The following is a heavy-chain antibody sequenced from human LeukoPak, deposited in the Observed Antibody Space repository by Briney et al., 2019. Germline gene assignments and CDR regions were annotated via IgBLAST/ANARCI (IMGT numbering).Heavy chain of an antibody. CDR1: GFTFSSYW. D-gene: IGHD2-8*01. Sequence: GGSLRLSCAASGFTFSSYWMSWVRQAPGKGLEWVANIKQDGSEKYYVDSVKGRFTISRDNAKNSLYLQMNSLRAEDTAVYYCAGEAVGLVYAKLTYFDYWGQETLVTVSS. CDR2: IKQDGSEK. CDR3: AGEAVGLVYAKLTYFDY. V-gene: IGHV3-7*01. J-gene: IGHJ4*02.